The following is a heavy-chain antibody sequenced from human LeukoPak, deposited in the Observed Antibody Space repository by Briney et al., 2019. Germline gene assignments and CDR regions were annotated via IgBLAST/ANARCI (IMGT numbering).Heavy chain of an antibody. Sequence: SETLSLTCAVYGGSFSGYYWSWIRQPPGKGLEWIGEINHSGSTNYNPSLKSRVTISVDTSKNQFSLKLSSVTAADTAVYYCARDRELGGYCSSTSCSPFPGYYGMDVWGQGTTVTVSS. J-gene: IGHJ6*02. CDR3: ARDRELGGYCSSTSCSPFPGYYGMDV. CDR1: GGSFSGYY. CDR2: INHSGST. V-gene: IGHV4-34*01. D-gene: IGHD2-2*01.